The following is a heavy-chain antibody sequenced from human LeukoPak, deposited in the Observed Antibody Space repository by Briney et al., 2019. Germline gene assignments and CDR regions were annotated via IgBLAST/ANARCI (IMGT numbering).Heavy chain of an antibody. J-gene: IGHJ3*02. D-gene: IGHD2-2*01. Sequence: ASVKVSCTASGYTFTSYGISWVRLAPGQGLEWMGCISAYNGNINYAQKLQGRVTMTRDTSTSTAYMELRSLRSDDTAVYYCARDTGYQLLSQFLVDAFDIWGQGTMVTVSS. V-gene: IGHV1-18*01. CDR3: ARDTGYQLLSQFLVDAFDI. CDR2: ISAYNGNI. CDR1: GYTFTSYG.